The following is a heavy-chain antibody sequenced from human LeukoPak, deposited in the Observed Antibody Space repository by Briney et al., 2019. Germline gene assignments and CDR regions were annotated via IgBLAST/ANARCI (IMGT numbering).Heavy chain of an antibody. V-gene: IGHV3-23*01. D-gene: IGHD2-2*02. Sequence: GGSLRLSCAASGFTFSSYWMSWVRQAPGKGLEWVSAISGSGGSTYYADSVKGRFTISRDNSKNTLYLQMNSLRAEDTAVYYCAKDPGAIVVVPAAIDYWGQGTLVTVSS. CDR3: AKDPGAIVVVPAAIDY. CDR1: GFTFSSYW. CDR2: ISGSGGST. J-gene: IGHJ4*02.